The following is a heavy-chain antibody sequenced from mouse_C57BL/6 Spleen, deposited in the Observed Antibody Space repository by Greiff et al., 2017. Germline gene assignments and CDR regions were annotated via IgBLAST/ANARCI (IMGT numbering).Heavy chain of an antibody. CDR1: GFSLTSYG. Sequence: QVTLKECGPGLVQPSQSLSITCTVSGFSLTSYGVHWVRQSPGKGLEWLGVIWSGGSTDYNAAFISRLSISKDNSKSQVFYKLNSLQADDAAIYYCARRGGNYLAWFAYWGQGTLVTVSA. D-gene: IGHD2-1*01. V-gene: IGHV2-2*01. CDR2: IWSGGST. J-gene: IGHJ3*01. CDR3: ARRGGNYLAWFAY.